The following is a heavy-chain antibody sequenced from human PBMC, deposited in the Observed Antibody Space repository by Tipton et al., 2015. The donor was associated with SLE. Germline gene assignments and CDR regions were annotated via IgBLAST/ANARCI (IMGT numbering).Heavy chain of an antibody. Sequence: TLSLTCTVSGGSISSGGYHWSWIRQHPGKGLEWIGSIYYSGSTYYNPSLKSRVTISVDTSKNQFSLKLSSVTAADTAVYYCRLITITSLFDYWGQGTLVTVSS. J-gene: IGHJ4*02. D-gene: IGHD3-16*01. CDR1: GGSISSGGYH. CDR3: RLITITSLFDY. CDR2: IYYSGST. V-gene: IGHV4-39*07.